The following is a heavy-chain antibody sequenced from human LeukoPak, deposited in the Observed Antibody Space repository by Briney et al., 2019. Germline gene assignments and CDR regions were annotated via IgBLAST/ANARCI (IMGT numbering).Heavy chain of an antibody. D-gene: IGHD6-13*01. CDR3: ARERDAAADY. CDR1: GGSISSYY. J-gene: IGHJ4*02. V-gene: IGHV4-38-2*02. CDR2: IYHSGST. Sequence: SETLSLTCTVSGGSISSYYWSWIRQPPGKGLEWIGSIYHSGSTYYNPSLKSRVTISVDTSKNQFSLKLSSVTAADTAVYYCARERDAAADYWGQGTLVTVSS.